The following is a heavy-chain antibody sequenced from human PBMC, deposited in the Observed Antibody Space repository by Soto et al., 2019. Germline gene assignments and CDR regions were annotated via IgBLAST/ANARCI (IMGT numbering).Heavy chain of an antibody. Sequence: GASVKVSCKASGGTFSSYAISWVRQAPGQGLERMGGIIPIFGTANYAQKFQGRVTITADESTSTAYMELSSLRSEDTAVYYCASRYDFWSGYRAERYYYYGMDVWGQGTTVTVSS. V-gene: IGHV1-69*13. CDR2: IIPIFGTA. D-gene: IGHD3-3*01. CDR1: GGTFSSYA. J-gene: IGHJ6*02. CDR3: ASRYDFWSGYRAERYYYYGMDV.